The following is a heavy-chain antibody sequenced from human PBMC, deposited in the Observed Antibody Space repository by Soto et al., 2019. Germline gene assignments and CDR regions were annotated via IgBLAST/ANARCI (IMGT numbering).Heavy chain of an antibody. CDR3: ARRLAPSVSVLVY. J-gene: IGHJ4*02. CDR1: GLTFSSSS. Sequence: GGSLRLSCTVSGLTFSSSSVHWVRQAPGKGLEWVAVISENGDRQYSTDSVRGRFLVSRDTFNNTIYLQMNSLRPEDTGEYFCARRLAPSVSVLVYWGQGALVTVSS. CDR2: ISENGDRQ. D-gene: IGHD2-8*02. V-gene: IGHV3-30-3*01.